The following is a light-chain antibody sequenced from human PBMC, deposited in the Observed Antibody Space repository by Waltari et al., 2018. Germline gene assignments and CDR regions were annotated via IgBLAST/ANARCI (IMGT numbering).Light chain of an antibody. V-gene: IGKV3-20*01. J-gene: IGKJ1*01. Sequence: EIVLTQSPVTLSLSPGERATLSCRASQVVSSSFLAWYQQKPGQAPRLLIYGTSSRASGIPDRFSGSGSGTDFTLTISRLEPEDLAVYYCQQHCCSPWTFGQGTKVEIK. CDR3: QQHCCSPWT. CDR1: QVVSSSF. CDR2: GTS.